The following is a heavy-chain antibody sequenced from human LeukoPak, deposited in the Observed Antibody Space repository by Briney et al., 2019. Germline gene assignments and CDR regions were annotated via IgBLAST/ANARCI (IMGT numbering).Heavy chain of an antibody. CDR3: ARFRGSAKGDY. V-gene: IGHV4-59*01. J-gene: IGHJ4*02. CDR2: LYYSGSN. D-gene: IGHD3-10*01. CDR1: GDSISSYY. Sequence: PSETLSLTCTVSGDSISSYYWSWIRQPPGKGLEWIGYLYYSGSNNYNPSLKSRVTISVDMSKHQFSLKLSSVTAADTAVYYCARFRGSAKGDYWGQGTLVTVSS.